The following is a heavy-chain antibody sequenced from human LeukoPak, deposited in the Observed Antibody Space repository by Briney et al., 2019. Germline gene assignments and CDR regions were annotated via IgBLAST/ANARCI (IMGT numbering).Heavy chain of an antibody. V-gene: IGHV3-30-3*01. J-gene: IGHJ4*02. CDR1: GFTFTDAW. Sequence: GGSLRLSCAASGFTFTDAWMSWVRQAPGKGLDWVAVISKDGGTKYYADSVKGRLTISRDNSKNMLYLQMNSLRPEDTAVYYCARGGDLKYCSGGSCYSVDYWGQGTLVTVSS. D-gene: IGHD2-15*01. CDR2: ISKDGGTK. CDR3: ARGGDLKYCSGGSCYSVDY.